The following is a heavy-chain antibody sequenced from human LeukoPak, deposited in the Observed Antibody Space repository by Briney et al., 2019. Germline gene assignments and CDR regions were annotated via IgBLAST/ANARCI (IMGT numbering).Heavy chain of an antibody. CDR2: IGKAGDA. CDR3: ARDPSGWGLDV. J-gene: IGHJ6*02. D-gene: IGHD6-19*01. Sequence: GGSLRLSCAASGFTFSSYDMHWVRQAPGEGLEWVSYIGKAGDAYYSGSVKGRFTISRENAKNSLFLQMNSLRAGDTAVYYCARDPSGWGLDVWGQGTTVTVSS. V-gene: IGHV3-13*01. CDR1: GFTFSSYD.